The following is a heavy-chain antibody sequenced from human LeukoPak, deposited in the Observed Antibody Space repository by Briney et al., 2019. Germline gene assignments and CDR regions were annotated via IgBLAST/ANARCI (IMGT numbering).Heavy chain of an antibody. CDR3: AREVGIVVVTRWFDP. V-gene: IGHV3-48*04. J-gene: IGHJ5*02. Sequence: GGSLRLSCAASGFTFSSYNMNWVRQAPGKGLEWVSCISSSSTTIYYADSVKGRFTVSRDNAKNTLYLQMNSLRAEDTAVYYCAREVGIVVVTRWFDPWGQGTLVTVSS. CDR2: ISSSSTTI. D-gene: IGHD3-22*01. CDR1: GFTFSSYN.